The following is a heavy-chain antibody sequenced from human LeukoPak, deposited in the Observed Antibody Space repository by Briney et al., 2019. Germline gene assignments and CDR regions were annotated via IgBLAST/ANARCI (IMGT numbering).Heavy chain of an antibody. D-gene: IGHD5-24*01. Sequence: GGSLRLSCVGSGLSFNTYSMNWLRQAPGKGLEWISFISVRSDTIYYADSVQGRFTISRDTAKNSLYLLMNSLRAEDTAVYYCARDDGQRSFDPWGQGTRVTVSS. CDR3: ARDDGQRSFDP. J-gene: IGHJ5*02. CDR2: ISVRSDTI. V-gene: IGHV3-48*01. CDR1: GLSFNTYS.